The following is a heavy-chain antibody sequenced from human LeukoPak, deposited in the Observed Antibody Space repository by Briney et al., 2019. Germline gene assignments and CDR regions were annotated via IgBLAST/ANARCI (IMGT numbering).Heavy chain of an antibody. D-gene: IGHD3-3*01. CDR1: GYTDTGYY. CDR3: ASGGSTSFDF. V-gene: IGHV1-2*02. Sequence: ASVKVSCKASGYTDTGYYMHWVRQAPGQGLEWMTWISANSGATKFAQRFQGRVTTTRDTSTSTFYMELGRLTYDDTAVYFCASGGSTSFDFWGQGTLVTVSS. J-gene: IGHJ4*02. CDR2: ISANSGAT.